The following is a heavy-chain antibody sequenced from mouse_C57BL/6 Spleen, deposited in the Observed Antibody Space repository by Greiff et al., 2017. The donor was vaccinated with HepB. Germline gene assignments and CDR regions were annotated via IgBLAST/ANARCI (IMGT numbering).Heavy chain of an antibody. V-gene: IGHV10-1*01. CDR2: IRSKSNNYAT. CDR3: VRHEYYGSSYYAMDY. J-gene: IGHJ4*01. Sequence: DVMLVESGGGLVQPKGSLKLSCAASGFSFNTYAMNWVRQAPGKGLEWVARIRSKSNNYATYYADSVKDRFTISRDDSESMLYLQMNNLKTEDTAMYYCVRHEYYGSSYYAMDYWGQGTSVTVSS. CDR1: GFSFNTYA. D-gene: IGHD1-1*01.